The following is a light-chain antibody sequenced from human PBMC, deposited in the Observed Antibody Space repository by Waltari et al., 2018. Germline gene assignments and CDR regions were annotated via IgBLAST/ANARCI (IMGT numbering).Light chain of an antibody. Sequence: TPSCRASQSVGKSLAWYQQKSGQAPRLLIYDASTRATGIPDRFSASGFGTDFSLTISRLEPEDFAVYYCQKYVRLPVTFGQGTKVEIK. CDR2: DAS. CDR3: QKYVRLPVT. CDR1: QSVGKS. J-gene: IGKJ1*01. V-gene: IGKV3-20*01.